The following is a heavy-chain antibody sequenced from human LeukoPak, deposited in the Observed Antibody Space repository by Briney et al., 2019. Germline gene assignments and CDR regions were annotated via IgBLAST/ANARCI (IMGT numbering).Heavy chain of an antibody. Sequence: GGSLRLSCAASGFTFSDYYMSWIRQAPGKGLEWVSYISSSSSYTNYADSVKGRFTISRDNSKNTLYLQMTSLRAEDAAIYYCAKGMGLAHYYFYGMDVWGQGTTVTVSS. J-gene: IGHJ6*02. CDR1: GFTFSDYY. V-gene: IGHV3-11*05. CDR2: ISSSSSYT. CDR3: AKGMGLAHYYFYGMDV. D-gene: IGHD6-19*01.